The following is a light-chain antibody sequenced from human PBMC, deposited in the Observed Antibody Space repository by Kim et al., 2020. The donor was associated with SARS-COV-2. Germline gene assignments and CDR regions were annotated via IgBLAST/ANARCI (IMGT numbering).Light chain of an antibody. CDR1: SSDVGAYDY. CDR2: DVA. V-gene: IGLV2-14*04. Sequence: GQSVTISCTGTSSDVGAYDYVSWYQQYPGKAPKLMICDVAKRPPGVSIRFSGSKSGNTASLTISGLQAEDEADYYCSSYTTSSTYVFGTGTKVTVL. CDR3: SSYTTSSTYV. J-gene: IGLJ1*01.